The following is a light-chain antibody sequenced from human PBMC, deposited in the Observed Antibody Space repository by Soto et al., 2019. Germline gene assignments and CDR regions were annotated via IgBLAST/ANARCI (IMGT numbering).Light chain of an antibody. CDR1: QSISRN. J-gene: IGKJ2*01. V-gene: IGKV3-15*01. CDR2: APS. Sequence: EIVMTQSPATLSLSLGVRATLSCRASQSISRNLAWYHQRPGQAPRLLIYAPSTRATGIPARFSGSGSGTDFTLTISGLQSEDFGVYFCQQYNNWPPRYTFGQGTKLEIK. CDR3: QQYNNWPPRYT.